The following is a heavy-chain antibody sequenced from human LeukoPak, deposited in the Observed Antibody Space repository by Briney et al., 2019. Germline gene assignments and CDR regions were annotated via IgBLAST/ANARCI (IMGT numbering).Heavy chain of an antibody. CDR1: GFTFDDYA. CDR3: ARALYSSSSFDY. Sequence: GGSLRLSCAASGFTFDDYAMHWVRQAPGKGLEWVSGISWNSGTIGYADSVKGRFTISRDNAKNSLYLQMNSLRAEDTAVYYCARALYSSSSFDYWGQGTLVTVSS. D-gene: IGHD6-6*01. V-gene: IGHV3-9*01. J-gene: IGHJ4*02. CDR2: ISWNSGTI.